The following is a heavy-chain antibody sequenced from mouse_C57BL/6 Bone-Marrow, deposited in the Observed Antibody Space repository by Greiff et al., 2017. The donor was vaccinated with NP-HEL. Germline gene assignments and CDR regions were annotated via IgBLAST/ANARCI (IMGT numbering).Heavy chain of an antibody. CDR3: TEFPYYYGSSPWYFDV. Sequence: EVQLQQSGAELVRPGASVKLSCTASGFNIKDYYMHWVKQRPEQGLAWIGRIDPEDGDTEYAPKFQGKATMTADTSSNTAYLQLSSLTSEDTAVYYCTEFPYYYGSSPWYFDVWGTGTTVTVSS. D-gene: IGHD1-1*01. V-gene: IGHV14-1*01. CDR2: IDPEDGDT. CDR1: GFNIKDYY. J-gene: IGHJ1*03.